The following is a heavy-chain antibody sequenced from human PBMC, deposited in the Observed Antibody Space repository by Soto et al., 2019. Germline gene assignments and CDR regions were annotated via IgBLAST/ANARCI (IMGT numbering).Heavy chain of an antibody. CDR1: GYTFTGYY. V-gene: IGHV1-2*02. J-gene: IGHJ5*02. Sequence: VSCKASGYTFTGYYMHWVRQAPGQGLEWMGWINPNSGGTNYAQKFQGRVTMTRDTCISTAYMELSRLRSDDTAVYYCARDDYDSRGTPGYCLEPCRKGPRVTVSS. D-gene: IGHD3-22*01. CDR2: INPNSGGT. CDR3: ARDDYDSRGTPGYCLEP.